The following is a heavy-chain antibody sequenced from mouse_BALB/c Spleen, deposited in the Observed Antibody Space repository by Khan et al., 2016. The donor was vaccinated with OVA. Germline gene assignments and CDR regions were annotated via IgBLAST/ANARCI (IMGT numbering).Heavy chain of an antibody. V-gene: IGHV1-69*02. CDR2: IYPSDSYT. J-gene: IGHJ2*01. CDR1: GYTFTNYW. Sequence: QVQLQQPGAELVRPGASVKLSCKASGYTFTNYWINWVKQRPGQGLEWIGNIYPSDSYTNYNQKFKDKATLTVDKFSSTAYLQFRSPTSEDSAVYFCTRGDPGNFDYWGQGTTLTGSS. D-gene: IGHD2-13*01. CDR3: TRGDPGNFDY.